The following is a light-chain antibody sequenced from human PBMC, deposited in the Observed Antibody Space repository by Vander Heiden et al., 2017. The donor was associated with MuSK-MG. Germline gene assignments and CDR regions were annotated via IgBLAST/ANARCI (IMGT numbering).Light chain of an antibody. Sequence: EIVLTQSPGTLSLSPGERATLSCRASQTISSTYVAWYHQKPGQAPRLLIYGASSKATDIADRVSASGSGTDFSLTISKLEPEDFAVYYCQYYGSSSWTFGQGTKVEIK. CDR3: QYYGSSSWT. V-gene: IGKV3-20*01. CDR2: GAS. J-gene: IGKJ1*01. CDR1: QTISSTY.